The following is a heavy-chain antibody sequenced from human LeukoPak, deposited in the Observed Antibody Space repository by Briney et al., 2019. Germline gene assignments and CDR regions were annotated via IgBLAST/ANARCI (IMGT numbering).Heavy chain of an antibody. Sequence: SETLSLTCTVSGGSISSGSYYWSWIRQPAGKGLEWIGRIYTSGSTNYNPSLKSRVTISVDTSKNQFSLKLSSVTAADTAVYYCAIYTIFGRRFDPWGQGTLVTVSS. CDR2: IYTSGST. CDR1: GGSISSGSYY. D-gene: IGHD3-3*01. CDR3: AIYTIFGRRFDP. J-gene: IGHJ5*02. V-gene: IGHV4-61*02.